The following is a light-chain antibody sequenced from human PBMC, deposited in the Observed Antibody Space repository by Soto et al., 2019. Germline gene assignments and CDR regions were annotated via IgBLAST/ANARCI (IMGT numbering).Light chain of an antibody. CDR3: QTWGTGFKV. Sequence: QPVLTQSPSASASLGASVKLTCTLSSGHSSYAIAWHQQQPEKGPRYLMKLDSDGSHSRGDGIPDRFSGSSSGAERYLTISSLQSEDEADYYCQTWGTGFKVFGGGTKLTVL. J-gene: IGLJ2*01. CDR2: LDSDGSH. CDR1: SGHSSYA. V-gene: IGLV4-69*01.